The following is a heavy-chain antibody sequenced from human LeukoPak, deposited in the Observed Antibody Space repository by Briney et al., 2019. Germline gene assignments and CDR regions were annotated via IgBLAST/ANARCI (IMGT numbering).Heavy chain of an antibody. V-gene: IGHV5-51*01. CDR1: GSSFTSSW. CDR3: ATYAGSYSKYFHH. D-gene: IGHD3-10*01. CDR2: INPGGSDT. Sequence: GESLKISCKGSGSSFTSSWIGWVRLMPGKGLEWMGIINPGGSDTGYSPSFQGQVTISADKSISTAYLQWSSLKASDTAMYYCATYAGSYSKYFHHWGQGTLVTVSS. J-gene: IGHJ1*01.